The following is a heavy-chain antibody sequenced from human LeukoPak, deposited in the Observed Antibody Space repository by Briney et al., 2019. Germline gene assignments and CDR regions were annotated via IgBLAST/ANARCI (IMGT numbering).Heavy chain of an antibody. CDR2: INHSGST. D-gene: IGHD6-19*01. J-gene: IGHJ4*01. V-gene: IGHV4-34*01. CDR1: GGSFSGYY. Sequence: PSETLSLTCAVYGGSFSGYYWSWIRQPPGKGLEWIGEINHSGSTNYNPSLKSRVTISVDTSKNQFSLKLSSVTAADTAVYYCARHSSSGWYYFDYWGHGTLVTVSS. CDR3: ARHSSSGWYYFDY.